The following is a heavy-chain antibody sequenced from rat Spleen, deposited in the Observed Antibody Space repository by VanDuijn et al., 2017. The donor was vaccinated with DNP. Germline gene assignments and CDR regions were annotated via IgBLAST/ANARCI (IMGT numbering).Heavy chain of an antibody. D-gene: IGHD1-2*01. CDR1: GFSLTNYH. CDR2: IWSGGTT. J-gene: IGHJ4*01. Sequence: QVQLKESGPGLVQPSQTLSLTCSVSGFSLTNYHVHWVRQPPGKGLEWVGAIWSGGTTDYNSALKSRLSISRDTSKSQVFLKMNSLQTEDTAIYFCSRGTIAARAMDAWGQGTSVTVSS. V-gene: IGHV2-15*01. CDR3: SRGTIAARAMDA.